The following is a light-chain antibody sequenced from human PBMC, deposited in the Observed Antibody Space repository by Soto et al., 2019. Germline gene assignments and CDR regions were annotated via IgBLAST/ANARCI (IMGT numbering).Light chain of an antibody. CDR2: GAS. Sequence: EIVLTQFPGTLSLSPGERATLSCRASQSVGSNYLAWYQQRPGQPPNLLIFGASHRAPDIPDRFSGSGSGTDFTLTISRLEPEDFVVYYCQQYSTLPHTFGQGTKLEVK. J-gene: IGKJ2*01. CDR1: QSVGSNY. CDR3: QQYSTLPHT. V-gene: IGKV3-20*01.